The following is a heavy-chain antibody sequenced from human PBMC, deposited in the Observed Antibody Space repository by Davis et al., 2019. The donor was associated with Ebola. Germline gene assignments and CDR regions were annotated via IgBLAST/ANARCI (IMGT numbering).Heavy chain of an antibody. Sequence: SETLSLTCAISGDSVSSNSVAWDWIRQSSSRGLEWLGRTYYRSKWCNDYAVSVKSRITINPDTSKNQFSLQLNSVTPEDTAVYYCARDYGGPFDYWGQGTLVTVSS. J-gene: IGHJ4*02. D-gene: IGHD4-17*01. CDR3: ARDYGGPFDY. CDR1: GDSVSSNSVA. CDR2: TYYRSKWCN. V-gene: IGHV6-1*01.